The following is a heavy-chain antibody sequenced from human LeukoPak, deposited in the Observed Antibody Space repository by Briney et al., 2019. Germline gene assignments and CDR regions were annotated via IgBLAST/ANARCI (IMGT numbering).Heavy chain of an antibody. V-gene: IGHV3-20*04. CDR1: GFIFDDYG. CDR3: ARPDIVATITGYYYYMDV. CDR2: INSNGGSI. Sequence: GGSLRLSCAASGFIFDDYGMSWVRQAPGKGLEWVSNINSNGGSIGYADSVKGRFTISRDNAKNSLYLQMNSLRAEDTAVYYCARPDIVATITGYYYYMDVWGKGTTVTVSS. D-gene: IGHD5-12*01. J-gene: IGHJ6*03.